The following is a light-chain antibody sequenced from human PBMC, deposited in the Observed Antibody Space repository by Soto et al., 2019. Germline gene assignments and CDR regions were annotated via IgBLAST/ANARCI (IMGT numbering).Light chain of an antibody. J-gene: IGKJ1*01. CDR1: QSISNR. Sequence: DIQMTQSPSTLSASVGDRVTITCRASQSISNRLAWYQQKPGKAPKVLIYDASNLESGVPSRFSGSGSGTEFTLTISRLQPDDFATYYCQQYNSFPWTFGQGTKVDIK. CDR3: QQYNSFPWT. CDR2: DAS. V-gene: IGKV1-5*01.